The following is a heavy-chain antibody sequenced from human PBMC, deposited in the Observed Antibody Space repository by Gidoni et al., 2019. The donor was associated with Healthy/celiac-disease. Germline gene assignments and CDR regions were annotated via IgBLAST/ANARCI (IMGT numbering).Heavy chain of an antibody. Sequence: QVQLVQSGAAEKKPGSSVKVSCKASGGTFSSYAISWVRQAPGQGLEWMGGIIPIFGTANYAPKFQGRVTITADESTSTAYVELSSLRSEDTAVYYFAGTADIVVVPAAREPYYYYGMDVWGQGTTVTVSS. CDR2: IIPIFGTA. V-gene: IGHV1-69*01. D-gene: IGHD2-2*01. CDR3: AGTADIVVVPAAREPYYYYGMDV. CDR1: GGTFSSYA. J-gene: IGHJ6*02.